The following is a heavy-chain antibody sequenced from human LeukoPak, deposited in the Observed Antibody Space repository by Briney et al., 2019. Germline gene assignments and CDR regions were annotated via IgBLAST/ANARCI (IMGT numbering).Heavy chain of an antibody. J-gene: IGHJ4*02. CDR2: INHSGST. V-gene: IGHV4-34*01. CDR3: ASVYGDGIDC. CDR1: GGSFSGYY. D-gene: IGHD4-17*01. Sequence: KPSETLSLTCAVYGGSFSGYYWSWIRQPPGKGLEWIGEINHSGSTNYNPSLKSRVTISVDTSKNQFSLKLSSVTAADTAVYYCASVYGDGIDCWGQGTLVTVSS.